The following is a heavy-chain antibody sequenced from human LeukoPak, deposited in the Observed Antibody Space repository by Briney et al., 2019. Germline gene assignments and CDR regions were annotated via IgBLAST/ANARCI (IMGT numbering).Heavy chain of an antibody. CDR2: INHSGST. Sequence: SEALSLTCAVYGGSFSGYYWSWIRQPPGKGLEWIGEINHSGSTNYNPSLKSRVTISVDTSKNQFSLKLSSVTAADTAVYYCARGPRVVTAPPDYWGQGTLVTVSS. V-gene: IGHV4-34*01. D-gene: IGHD2-21*02. CDR1: GGSFSGYY. J-gene: IGHJ4*02. CDR3: ARGPRVVTAPPDY.